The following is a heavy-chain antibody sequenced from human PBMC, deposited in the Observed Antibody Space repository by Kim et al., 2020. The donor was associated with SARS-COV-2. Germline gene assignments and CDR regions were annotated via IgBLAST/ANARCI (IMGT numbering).Heavy chain of an antibody. CDR2: INPNSGGT. V-gene: IGHV1-2*02. CDR1: GYTFTGYY. J-gene: IGHJ4*02. D-gene: IGHD3-22*01. CDR3: ARGPYYYDSSGYSDPLYYFDY. Sequence: ASVKVSCKASGYTFTGYYMHWVRQAPGQGLEWMGWINPNSGGTNYAQKFQGRVTMTRDTSISTAYMELSRLRSDDTAVYYCARGPYYYDSSGYSDPLYYFDYWGQGTLVTVSS.